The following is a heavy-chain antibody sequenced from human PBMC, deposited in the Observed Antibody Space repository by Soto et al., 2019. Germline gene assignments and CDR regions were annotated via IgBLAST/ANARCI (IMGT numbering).Heavy chain of an antibody. CDR3: ARDQRCSSTSCYRGYYYYYGMDV. Sequence: ASVKVSCKASGYTFSSYGLSWVRQAPGQGLEWMGWISVYNGGTNYAQKLQGRVTMTTDTSTSTAYMELRSLRSDDTAVYYCARDQRCSSTSCYRGYYYYYGMDVWGQGTTVTVSS. J-gene: IGHJ6*02. D-gene: IGHD2-2*01. V-gene: IGHV1-18*04. CDR1: GYTFSSYG. CDR2: ISVYNGGT.